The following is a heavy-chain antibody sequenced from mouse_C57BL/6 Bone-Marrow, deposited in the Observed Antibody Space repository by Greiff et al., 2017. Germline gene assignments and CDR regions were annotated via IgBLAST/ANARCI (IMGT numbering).Heavy chain of an antibody. CDR1: GYTFTSYD. CDR2: IYPRDGST. Sequence: QVQLQQSGPELVKPGASVKLSCKASGYTFTSYDIHWVKQRPGQGLEWIGWIYPRDGSTKYNEKFKGQATLTVDTSSSTSSMELPSLTSVDSAVYFWARDYGSCYCYFDVWGTGTTVTVSS. CDR3: ARDYGSCYCYFDV. J-gene: IGHJ1*03. D-gene: IGHD1-1*01. V-gene: IGHV1-85*01.